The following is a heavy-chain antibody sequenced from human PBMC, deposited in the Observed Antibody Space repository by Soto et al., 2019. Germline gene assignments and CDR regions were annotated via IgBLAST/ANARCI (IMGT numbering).Heavy chain of an antibody. Sequence: GGSLRLSCVASGFDFSDFHISWVRQAPGKGLEWVARISNDGSNEYYVDSVKGRFTISRDNSKNTLYLQMDSLRAEDTAVYYCAKGEVRGIIPSYFDYWGLGTLVTVSS. CDR2: ISNDGSNE. D-gene: IGHD3-10*01. CDR3: AKGEVRGIIPSYFDY. J-gene: IGHJ4*02. V-gene: IGHV3-30*18. CDR1: GFDFSDFH.